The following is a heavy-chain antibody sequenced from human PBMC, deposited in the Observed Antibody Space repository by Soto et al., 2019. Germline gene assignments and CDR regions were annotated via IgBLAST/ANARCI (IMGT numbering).Heavy chain of an antibody. CDR1: GFTFSSYD. J-gene: IGHJ4*02. D-gene: IGHD5-12*01. CDR3: ARSGDGYNYEGLDY. CDR2: IGTAGDT. V-gene: IGHV3-13*01. Sequence: EVQLVESGGGLVQPGGSLRLSCAASGFTFSSYDMHWVRQATGKGLEWVSAIGTAGDTYYPGSVKGRFTISRENAKNSLYLQMNSLRAGDTAVYYCARSGDGYNYEGLDYWGQGTLVTVSS.